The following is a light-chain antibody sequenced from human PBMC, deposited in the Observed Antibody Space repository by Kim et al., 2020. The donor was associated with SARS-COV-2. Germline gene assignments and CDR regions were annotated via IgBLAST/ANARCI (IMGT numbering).Light chain of an antibody. Sequence: DIVMTQSPLSLPVTPGEPASISCKSSESLLHSNGYNYLHWYLQKPGQSPQLLIYLGSNRASGVPDRFSGSGSGTDFTLKISRVEAEDVGVYYCMQALQSPLTFGGGTKVEI. CDR3: MQALQSPLT. CDR1: ESLLHSNGYNY. V-gene: IGKV2-28*01. CDR2: LGS. J-gene: IGKJ4*01.